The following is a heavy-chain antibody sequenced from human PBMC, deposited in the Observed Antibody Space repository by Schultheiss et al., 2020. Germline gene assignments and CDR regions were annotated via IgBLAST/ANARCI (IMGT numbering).Heavy chain of an antibody. Sequence: SETLSLTCTVSGGSISSYYWSWIRQPPGKGLEWIGYIYYSGSTNYNPSLKSRVTISVDTSKNQFSLMLSSVTAADTAVYYCARIVVVAAMGNWFDPWGQGTLVTVAS. CDR1: GGSISSYY. CDR2: IYYSGST. D-gene: IGHD2-15*01. CDR3: ARIVVVAAMGNWFDP. V-gene: IGHV4-59*01. J-gene: IGHJ5*02.